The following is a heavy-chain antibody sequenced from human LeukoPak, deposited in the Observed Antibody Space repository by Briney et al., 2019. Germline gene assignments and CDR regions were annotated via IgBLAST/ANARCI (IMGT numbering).Heavy chain of an antibody. D-gene: IGHD3-10*01. V-gene: IGHV1-58*01. CDR2: IVVGSGNT. Sequence: ASVKVSCKASGFTFTSSAVQRVLQARGQRLEWIGWIVVGSGNTNYAQKFQERVTITRDMSTSTAYMEVSSLRSEDTGVYYCATRPPYYYGSGSYYADYWGQGTLVTVSS. CDR3: ATRPPYYYGSGSYYADY. CDR1: GFTFTSSA. J-gene: IGHJ4*02.